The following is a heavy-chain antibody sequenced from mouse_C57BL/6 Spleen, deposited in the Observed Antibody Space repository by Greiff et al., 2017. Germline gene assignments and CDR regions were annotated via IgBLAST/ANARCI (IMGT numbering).Heavy chain of an antibody. J-gene: IGHJ2*01. V-gene: IGHV1-55*01. D-gene: IGHD3-3*01. CDR1: GYTFTSYW. CDR3: TRGGTGY. CDR2: IYPGSGSP. Sequence: VQLLQSGAELVKPGASVKMSCKASGYTFTSYWITWVKQRPGQGLEWIGDIYPGSGSPNYNEKFKSKATLTVDTSSSTAYMQRSSLTSEDSAVYCGTRGGTGYWGQGTTLTVSS.